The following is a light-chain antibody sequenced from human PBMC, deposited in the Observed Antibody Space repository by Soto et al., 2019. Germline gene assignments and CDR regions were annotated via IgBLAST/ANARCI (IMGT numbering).Light chain of an antibody. CDR2: DVN. J-gene: IGLJ1*01. CDR3: SSYTSSNTQV. V-gene: IGLV2-14*01. Sequence: QSALTQPASVSGPPGESITISCTGTSTDVGGYDYVSWFQQHPGRAPKLLIYDVNVRPSGVSNRFSGSKSGNTASLIISGLQAEDETDYYCSSYTSSNTQVFGTGTKLTVL. CDR1: STDVGGYDY.